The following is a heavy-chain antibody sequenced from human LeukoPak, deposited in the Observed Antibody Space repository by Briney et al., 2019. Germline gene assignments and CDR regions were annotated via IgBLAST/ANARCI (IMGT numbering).Heavy chain of an antibody. D-gene: IGHD2-21*02. CDR1: GFTFSSYA. Sequence: QPGGSLRLSCAASGFTFSSYAMSRVRQAPGKGLEWVSAISGSGGSTYYADSVKGRFTISRDNSKNTLYLQMNSLRAEDTAVYYCATTGRVTAIPACDYWGQGTLVTVSS. CDR2: ISGSGGST. V-gene: IGHV3-23*01. J-gene: IGHJ4*02. CDR3: ATTGRVTAIPACDY.